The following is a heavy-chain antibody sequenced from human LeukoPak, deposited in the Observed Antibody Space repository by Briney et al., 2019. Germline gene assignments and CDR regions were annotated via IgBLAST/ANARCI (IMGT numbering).Heavy chain of an antibody. Sequence: ASVKVSCKTSGYIFINYGLIWVRQVPGQGLEWMGGVSGYNGSAKYAQKFKGRVTMTAQTSTSTVDMGLRSLRSDDSAVYYCARDAQWLTGGDFYYWGQGTLVTVSS. J-gene: IGHJ4*02. V-gene: IGHV1-18*01. CDR2: VSGYNGSA. CDR1: GYIFINYG. CDR3: ARDAQWLTGGDFYY. D-gene: IGHD6-19*01.